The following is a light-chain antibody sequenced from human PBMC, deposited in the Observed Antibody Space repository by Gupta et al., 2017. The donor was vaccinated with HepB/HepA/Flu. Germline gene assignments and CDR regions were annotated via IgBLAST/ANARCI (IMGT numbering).Light chain of an antibody. CDR1: QSFVYSSNNKNY. V-gene: IGKV4-1*01. J-gene: IGKJ1*01. Sequence: DIVRTQAQASRLVFLGGGATSNCKSSQSFVYSSNNKNYLACYQQKPGQPPKLLIYWASTREFGVPDRFSGSGSGTDFTLTISSLQAEDVAIYYCQQYSSTPRTFGQGTKVEIK. CDR2: WAS. CDR3: QQYSSTPRT.